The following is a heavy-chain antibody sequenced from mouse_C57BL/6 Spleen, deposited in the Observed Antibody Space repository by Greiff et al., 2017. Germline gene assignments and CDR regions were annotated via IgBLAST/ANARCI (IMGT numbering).Heavy chain of an antibody. CDR3: ARPWEGFAY. J-gene: IGHJ3*01. D-gene: IGHD4-1*01. CDR2: IHPNSGST. CDR1: GYTFTSYW. V-gene: IGHV1-64*01. Sequence: QVQLQQPGAELVKPGASVKLSCKASGYTFTSYWMHWVKQRPGQGLEWIGMIHPNSGSTNYNEKLKSKATLTVDKSSSTASMQLSILTSEDSAVYYCARPWEGFAYWGQGTLVTVSA.